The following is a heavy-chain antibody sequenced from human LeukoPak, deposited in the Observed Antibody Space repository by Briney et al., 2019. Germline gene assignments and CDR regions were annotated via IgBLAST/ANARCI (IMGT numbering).Heavy chain of an antibody. V-gene: IGHV4-59*08. J-gene: IGHJ4*02. D-gene: IGHD1-26*01. CDR3: ASQGLQLVGHSTIYLDK. CDR1: GGAISNNY. Sequence: SETLSLTCTVSGGAISNNYWSWIRHSPGKGREWRAYIFCLGSSDYNPSLKSRVTLSVDTAKNQFPLQLNSVPAADTAVYYRASQGLQLVGHSTIYLDKWGQGILVTVPS. CDR2: IFCLGSS.